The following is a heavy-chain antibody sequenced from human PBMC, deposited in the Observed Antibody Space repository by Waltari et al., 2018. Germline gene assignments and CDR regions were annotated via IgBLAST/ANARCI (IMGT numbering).Heavy chain of an antibody. V-gene: IGHV1-69*14. CDR2: IISSFRTA. CDR1: GCTFSSCA. CDR3: HVVPAAPTDYY. J-gene: IGHJ4*02. Sequence: QVQLVQSGAEVKKPGSSVKGSCKAAGCTFSSCAISWGPQSPGHGLEWMGGIISSFRTANYAQQFQGRAPSTAATSTSTAYMEPSSLRSEDSVVYYCHVVPAAPTDYYWGQGTLAPVSS. D-gene: IGHD2-2*01.